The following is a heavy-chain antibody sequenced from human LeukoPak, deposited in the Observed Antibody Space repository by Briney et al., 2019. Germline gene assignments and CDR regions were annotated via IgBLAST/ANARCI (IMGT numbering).Heavy chain of an antibody. CDR2: INSDGSST. J-gene: IGHJ4*02. D-gene: IGHD2/OR15-2a*01. Sequence: SGGSLRLSCAASGFTFSSHWMHWVRQAPGKGLGWVSRINSDGSSTIYADSVKGRFTISRDNTKNTLYLQMNSLRAEDTAVYYCATDYFYFDYWGQGILVTVSS. CDR3: ATDYFYFDY. V-gene: IGHV3-74*01. CDR1: GFTFSSHW.